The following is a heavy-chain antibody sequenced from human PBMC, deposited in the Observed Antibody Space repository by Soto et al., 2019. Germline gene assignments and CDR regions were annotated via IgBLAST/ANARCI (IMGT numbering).Heavy chain of an antibody. CDR3: ARDGYDDSSGYYYY. J-gene: IGHJ4*02. D-gene: IGHD3-22*01. CDR2: IWYDGSNK. CDR1: GFTFSSYG. V-gene: IGHV3-33*01. Sequence: QVQLVESGGGVVQPGRSLRLSCAASGFTFSSYGMHWVRQAPGKGLEWVAVIWYDGSNKYYADSVKGRFTISRDNSKNTLYLQMNSMRAEDTAVYYCARDGYDDSSGYYYYWGQGTLVTVSS.